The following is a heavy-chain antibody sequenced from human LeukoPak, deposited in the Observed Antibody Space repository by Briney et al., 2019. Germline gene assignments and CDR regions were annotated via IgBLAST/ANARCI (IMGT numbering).Heavy chain of an antibody. J-gene: IGHJ4*02. V-gene: IGHV3-48*03. CDR1: GFTFSGYE. CDR3: ARSPDVLRYFDWPYYFDY. D-gene: IGHD3-9*01. Sequence: QPGGSLRLSCAASGFTFSGYEMNWVRQAPGKGLEWVSYISSSGSTIYYADPVKGRFTISRDNAKNSLYLQMNSLRAEDTAVYYCARSPDVLRYFDWPYYFDYWGQGTLVTVSS. CDR2: ISSSGSTI.